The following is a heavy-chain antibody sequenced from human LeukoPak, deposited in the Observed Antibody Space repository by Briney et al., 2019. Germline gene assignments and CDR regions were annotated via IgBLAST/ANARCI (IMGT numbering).Heavy chain of an antibody. CDR1: GYTFSSYG. V-gene: IGHV1-18*01. D-gene: IGHD3-22*01. CDR2: ISGDSDST. CDR3: ARGRIYYDGSGHYYPDY. Sequence: ASVKVSCKASGYTFSSYGVTWVRQAPGQGLEWMGWISGDSDSTNYAQKFQDKVTMTTDTSTNTAYLELRSLISDDTAIYYCARGRIYYDGSGHYYPDYWGQGTLLTVSS. J-gene: IGHJ4*02.